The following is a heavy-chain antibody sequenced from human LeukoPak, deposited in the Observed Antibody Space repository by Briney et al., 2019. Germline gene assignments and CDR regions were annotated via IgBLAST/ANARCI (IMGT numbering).Heavy chain of an antibody. CDR1: GFTFSDYG. V-gene: IGHV3-30*02. CDR2: IRNDGSYE. Sequence: GGSLRLSCAASGFTFSDYGMHWVRQAPGKGLEWVAFIRNDGSYEYYPDSVKGRFTISRDNSRNALFLQMNSLRAEDTAVYYCAKSSGLTVTSSRVFHNWGQGTMVTVSS. CDR3: AKSSGLTVTSSRVFHN. J-gene: IGHJ3*02. D-gene: IGHD3-3*01.